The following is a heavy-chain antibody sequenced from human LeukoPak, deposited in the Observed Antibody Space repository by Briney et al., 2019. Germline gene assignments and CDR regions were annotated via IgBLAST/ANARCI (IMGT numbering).Heavy chain of an antibody. J-gene: IGHJ2*01. Sequence: KASETLSLTCTVSGGSIRSSSHYGGWIRQTPGKGLERIGSIYYSGYTCYNPSLKSRVTMSVDTSKNQFSLKLSSVTAADTALYYCARHVAYCCGGTCYSTWYFDLWGRGTLVTVSS. V-gene: IGHV4-39*01. D-gene: IGHD2-15*01. CDR2: IYYSGYT. CDR1: GGSIRSSSHY. CDR3: ARHVAYCCGGTCYSTWYFDL.